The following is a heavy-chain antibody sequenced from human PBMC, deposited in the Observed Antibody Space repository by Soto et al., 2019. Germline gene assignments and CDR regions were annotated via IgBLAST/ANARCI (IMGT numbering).Heavy chain of an antibody. CDR1: GFTFSSYW. CDR3: TRGPRPISTGTGAY. J-gene: IGHJ4*02. CDR2: IYNDGSYT. V-gene: IGHV3-74*01. D-gene: IGHD3-10*01. Sequence: PGGSLRLSCAASGFTFSSYWMHWVRQSPGKWLVWISRIYNDGSYTDYADSVKGRFTISRDNANDTLYLQMNNLRAEDSGLYYCTRGPRPISTGTGAYCGQRXQVTVYS.